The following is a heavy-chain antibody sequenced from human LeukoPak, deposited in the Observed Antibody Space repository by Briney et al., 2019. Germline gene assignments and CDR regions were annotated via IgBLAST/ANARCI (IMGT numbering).Heavy chain of an antibody. CDR3: AKDRLNSDYCVYGTFDY. CDR1: GFTFSSYG. Sequence: GGSLRLSCAASGFTFSSYGMHWVRQAPGKGLEWVAFIRYDGSNKYYADSVKGRFTISRDNSKNTLYLQMNSLRAEDTAVYYCAKDRLNSDYCVYGTFDYWGQGTLVTVSS. CDR2: IRYDGSNK. J-gene: IGHJ4*02. D-gene: IGHD4-17*01. V-gene: IGHV3-30*02.